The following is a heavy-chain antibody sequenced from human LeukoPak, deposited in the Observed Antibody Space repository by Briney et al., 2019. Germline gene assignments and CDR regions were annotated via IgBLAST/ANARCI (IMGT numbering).Heavy chain of an antibody. CDR2: HYHTGRI. Sequence: KPSETLSLTCSVSGGSISGTSYCWGWIRQPPGKGPEWIGSHYHTGRIYHNPSLNSRVTISVATSKNQFSLKLSSVTAADTAVYYCARVRYCSSTSCYSYFDYWGQGTLVTVSS. CDR1: GGSISGTSYC. CDR3: ARVRYCSSTSCYSYFDY. J-gene: IGHJ4*02. V-gene: IGHV4-39*07. D-gene: IGHD2-2*01.